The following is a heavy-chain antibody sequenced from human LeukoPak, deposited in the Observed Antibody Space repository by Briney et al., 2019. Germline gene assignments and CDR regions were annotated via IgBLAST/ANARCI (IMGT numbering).Heavy chain of an antibody. D-gene: IGHD5-12*01. CDR1: GYTFTNHW. Sequence: GESLRISCKGSGYTFTNHWISWVRQMPGKGLGWRGRIDPSDSYTNYSPSFQGHVTISADKSISTAYLQWSSLKASDTAMYYCARAPDSDSGYDYFDYWGQGTLVTVSS. J-gene: IGHJ4*02. V-gene: IGHV5-10-1*01. CDR2: IDPSDSYT. CDR3: ARAPDSDSGYDYFDY.